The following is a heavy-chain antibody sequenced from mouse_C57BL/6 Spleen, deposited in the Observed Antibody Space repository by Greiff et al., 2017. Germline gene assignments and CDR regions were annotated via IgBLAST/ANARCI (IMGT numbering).Heavy chain of an antibody. J-gene: IGHJ2*01. Sequence: QVQLQQSGAELVKPGASVKISCKASGYAFSSYWMNWVKQRPGKGLEWIGQIYPGDGDTNYNGKFKGKATLTADKSSSTAYMQLSNLTSEDSAVYFCARNYDDGYFYYWGQGTTLTVSS. CDR2: IYPGDGDT. V-gene: IGHV1-80*01. CDR1: GYAFSSYW. D-gene: IGHD2-3*01. CDR3: ARNYDDGYFYY.